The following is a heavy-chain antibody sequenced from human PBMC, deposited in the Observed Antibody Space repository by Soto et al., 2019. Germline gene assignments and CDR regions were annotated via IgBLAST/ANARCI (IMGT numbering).Heavy chain of an antibody. CDR2: ISAGGGTT. J-gene: IGHJ4*02. Sequence: GGSLRLSCAASGFTFGNYAMSCVRQAPGKGLEWVSAISAGGGTTYYADSVKGRLTISIDNSKNTMYLQMNSLRAEDTAVYYCAKDRGGSGWRFDYWGQGTMVTVSS. CDR1: GFTFGNYA. CDR3: AKDRGGSGWRFDY. D-gene: IGHD6-19*01. V-gene: IGHV3-23*01.